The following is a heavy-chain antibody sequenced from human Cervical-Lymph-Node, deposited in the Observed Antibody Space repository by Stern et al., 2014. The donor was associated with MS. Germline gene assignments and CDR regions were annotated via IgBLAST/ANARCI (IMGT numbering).Heavy chain of an antibody. Sequence: QVQLVESGAEVKKHGASVKGSCKASGYTFTSYAMHWVRQAPGQRLEWMGWINAGNGNTKYSQKFQGRVTITRDTSASTAHMELSSLRSEDTAVYYCARDEPCGGDCYTMPDYWGHGTLVTVSS. D-gene: IGHD2-21*02. CDR3: ARDEPCGGDCYTMPDY. CDR2: INAGNGNT. CDR1: GYTFTSYA. J-gene: IGHJ4*01. V-gene: IGHV1-3*01.